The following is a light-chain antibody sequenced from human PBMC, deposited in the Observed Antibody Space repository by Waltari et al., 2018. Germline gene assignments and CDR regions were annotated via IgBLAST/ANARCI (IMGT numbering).Light chain of an antibody. CDR3: QHYVRLPVT. J-gene: IGKJ4*02. CDR2: GAS. V-gene: IGKV3-20*01. Sequence: EIVLTQSPGILSLSPGEGATLSCRASQSVGRSLAWYQQKPGQAPRLVISGASNRATGIPDRFSGSGSETDFSLTISRLEPEDFAVYYCQHYVRLPVTFGRGTKVEIK. CDR1: QSVGRS.